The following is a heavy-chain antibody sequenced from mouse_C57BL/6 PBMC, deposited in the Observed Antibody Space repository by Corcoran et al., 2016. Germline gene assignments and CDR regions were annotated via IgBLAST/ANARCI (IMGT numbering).Heavy chain of an antibody. J-gene: IGHJ4*01. V-gene: IGHV1-18*01. Sequence: EVQLQQSGPELVKPGASVKIPCKASGYTFTDYNMDWVKQSHGKSLEWIGDINPNNGGTIYNQKFKGKATLTVDKSSSTAYMELRSLTSEDTAVYYWARETAQATKTSYYAMDYWGQGTSVTVSS. CDR3: ARETAQATKTSYYAMDY. CDR1: GYTFTDYN. D-gene: IGHD3-2*02. CDR2: INPNNGGT.